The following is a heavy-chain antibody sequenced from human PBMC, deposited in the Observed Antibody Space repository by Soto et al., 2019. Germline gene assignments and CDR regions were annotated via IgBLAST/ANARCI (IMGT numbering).Heavy chain of an antibody. D-gene: IGHD2-15*01. J-gene: IGHJ4*02. CDR2: ISNDGRGK. V-gene: IGHV3-30*04. Sequence: GGSLRLCCAASGFTFTTYAIHWVRQAPGKGLEWVAVISNDGRGKYYADSVKGRFTISRDNSKNTLYLQMNSLRSDDTAVYYCARDQCFGGGRSCYYFDFWGQGTLVTVSS. CDR3: ARDQCFGGGRSCYYFDF. CDR1: GFTFTTYA.